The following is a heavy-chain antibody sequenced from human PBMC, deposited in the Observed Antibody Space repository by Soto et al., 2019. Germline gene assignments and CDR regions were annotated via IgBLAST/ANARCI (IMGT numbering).Heavy chain of an antibody. J-gene: IGHJ3*02. Sequence: AGGSLRLSCEASEFTFSSYGMHWVRQAPGKGLEWVTMISYDGTKKYYADSVKGRFTISRDNSKNTLYLQMNNLRTEDTAVYYCAKEGVGATRAFDIWGPGTMVTVS. V-gene: IGHV3-30*18. D-gene: IGHD1-26*01. CDR1: EFTFSSYG. CDR3: AKEGVGATRAFDI. CDR2: ISYDGTKK.